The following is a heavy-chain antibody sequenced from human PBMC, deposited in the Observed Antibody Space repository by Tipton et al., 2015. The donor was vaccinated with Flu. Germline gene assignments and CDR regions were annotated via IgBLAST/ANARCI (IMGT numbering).Heavy chain of an antibody. CDR1: GYTLTSYG. Sequence: QLVQSGAEVKKPGASVKVSCKASGYTLTSYGISWVRQAPGQGLEWMGWISDYSGRTNYAQKLQGRVTMTTDTSTNTAHMELRSLRSDDTAVYYCARPGGPAAINPFSYFDRWGQGTLVTVSS. CDR2: ISDYSGRT. J-gene: IGHJ4*02. CDR3: ARPGGPAAINPFSYFDR. D-gene: IGHD2-2*01. V-gene: IGHV1-18*04.